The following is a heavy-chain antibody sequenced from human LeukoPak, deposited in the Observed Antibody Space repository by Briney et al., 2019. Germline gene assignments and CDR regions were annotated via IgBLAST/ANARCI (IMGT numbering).Heavy chain of an antibody. CDR3: ARGSTRAFDI. CDR2: IYSGGGT. V-gene: IGHV3-53*01. J-gene: IGHJ3*02. D-gene: IGHD2/OR15-2a*01. CDR1: GFTVSSNY. Sequence: PGGSLRLSCAASGFTVSSNYMTWVRQAPGKGLEWVSVIYSGGGTYYADSVMGRFTISRDNSKNTVYLQMSSLRVEDTAVYYCARGSTRAFDIWGQGTMVTVSS.